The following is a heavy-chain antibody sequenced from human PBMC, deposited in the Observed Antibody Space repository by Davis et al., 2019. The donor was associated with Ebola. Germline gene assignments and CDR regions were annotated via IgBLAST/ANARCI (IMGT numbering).Heavy chain of an antibody. CDR3: ARNQGFYCSSTSCYFGGTRFDP. D-gene: IGHD2-2*01. J-gene: IGHJ5*02. V-gene: IGHV4-59*01. CDR1: GGSISSYY. Sequence: SETLSLTCAVYGGSISSYYWSWIRQPPGKGLEWIGYIYYSGSTNYNPSLKSRVTISVDTSKNQFSLKLSSVTAADTAVYYCARNQGFYCSSTSCYFGGTRFDPWGQGTLVTVSS. CDR2: IYYSGST.